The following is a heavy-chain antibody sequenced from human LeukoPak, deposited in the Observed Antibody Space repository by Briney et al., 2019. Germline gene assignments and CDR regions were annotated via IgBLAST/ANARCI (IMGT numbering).Heavy chain of an antibody. D-gene: IGHD6-6*01. CDR3: ARLATRRSWFDP. J-gene: IGHJ5*02. CDR2: IYPGDSDT. V-gene: IGHV5-51*01. CDR1: GYSFTTNW. Sequence: GESLKISCKGSGYSFTTNWVGWVRQVPGKGLEWMGIIYPGDSDTRYSPSFQGQVTISADKSINTAFLQWSSLKASDTAMYYCARLATRRSWFDPWGQGTLVTVSS.